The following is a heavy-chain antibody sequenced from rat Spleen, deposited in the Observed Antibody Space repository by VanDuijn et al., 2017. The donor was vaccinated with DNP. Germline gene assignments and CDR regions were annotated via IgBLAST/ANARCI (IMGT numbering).Heavy chain of an antibody. CDR2: IISSGCST. CDR1: GFTVNNFW. D-gene: IGHD1-2*01. J-gene: IGHJ1*01. V-gene: IGHV5-31*01. Sequence: EVQLVESGGDLVQPGRSLKLSCVVSGFTVNNFWMAWTRQVPGKGLEWVAAIISSGCSTYYPNSVKRRFTISSDNTKNTLYLQMNSLRSEDTATYYCARAKYISHYCYFDFWVPGTMVTVSS. CDR3: ARAKYISHYCYFDF.